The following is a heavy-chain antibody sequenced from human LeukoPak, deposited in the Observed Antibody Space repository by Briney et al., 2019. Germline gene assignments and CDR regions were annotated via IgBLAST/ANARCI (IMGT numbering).Heavy chain of an antibody. CDR2: IFPDDSDT. Sequence: GESLKISCKGLGHSFSTYWIGWVRPMPGKGLEWMGIIFPDDSDTRYSPSFQGQVTISADKSTNTAYLQWASLKASDTAMYYCARRHIGYDSLDWGQGTLVTVSS. J-gene: IGHJ4*02. CDR1: GHSFSTYW. V-gene: IGHV5-51*01. CDR3: ARRHIGYDSLD. D-gene: IGHD3-22*01.